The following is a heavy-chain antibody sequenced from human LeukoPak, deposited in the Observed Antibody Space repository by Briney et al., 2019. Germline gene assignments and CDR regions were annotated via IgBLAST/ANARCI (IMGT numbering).Heavy chain of an antibody. CDR3: AKEVGYGMDV. D-gene: IGHD1-26*01. CDR1: GFTFSNYG. J-gene: IGHJ6*02. V-gene: IGHV3-30*18. CDR2: IPYDGSNK. Sequence: QSGGSLRLSCAASGFTFSNYGFHWVRQAPGKGLEWVAVIPYDGSNKYYADSVKGRFTISRDNSKNTLYLQMNTLRAEDTAVYYCAKEVGYGMDVWGQGTTVTVSS.